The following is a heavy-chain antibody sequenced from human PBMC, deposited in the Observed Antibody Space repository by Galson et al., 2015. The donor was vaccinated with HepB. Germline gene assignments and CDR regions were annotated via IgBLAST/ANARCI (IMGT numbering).Heavy chain of an antibody. CDR1: GFTFNAYT. CDR3: ARDRARQITYDFRSELHH. Sequence: SLRLSCAASGFTFNAYTMHWVRQTPGRGLEWVSLISTNSGFRYYADSVKGRFTISRDNAKNSLYLQMNSLRAEDTAVYFCARDRARQITYDFRSELHHWGQGTLVTVSS. CDR2: ISTNSGFR. J-gene: IGHJ1*01. D-gene: IGHD4-11*01. V-gene: IGHV3-21*01.